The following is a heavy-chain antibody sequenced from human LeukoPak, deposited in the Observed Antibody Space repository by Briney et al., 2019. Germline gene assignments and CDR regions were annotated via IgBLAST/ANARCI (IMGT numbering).Heavy chain of an antibody. J-gene: IGHJ3*02. CDR2: INPNSGGT. D-gene: IGHD1-26*01. CDR3: ARVPRLTVGATVAFDI. Sequence: ASVKVSCKASGYTFTGYYMHWVRQAPGQGLEWMGRINPNSGGTNYAQKFQGRVTMTRDTSISTAYMELSRLRSDDTAVYYCARVPRLTVGATVAFDIWGQGTMVTVSS. CDR1: GYTFTGYY. V-gene: IGHV1-2*06.